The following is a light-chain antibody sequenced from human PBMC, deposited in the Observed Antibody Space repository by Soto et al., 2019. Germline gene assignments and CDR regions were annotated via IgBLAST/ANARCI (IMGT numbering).Light chain of an antibody. CDR2: GAS. Sequence: EIVMTQSPATLSVSPGASVTLSCRASLTMNNNIAWYQHKPGHAPRLLIFGASSRATGVPGRFSGSGFGTEFTISISSLQSEDFAVYCCQQYNERPPWTFGQGTTVEMK. V-gene: IGKV3-15*01. CDR3: QQYNERPPWT. J-gene: IGKJ1*01. CDR1: LTMNNN.